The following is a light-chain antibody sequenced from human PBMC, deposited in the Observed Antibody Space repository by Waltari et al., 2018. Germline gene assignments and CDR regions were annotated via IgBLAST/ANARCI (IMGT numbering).Light chain of an antibody. J-gene: IGKJ2*02. V-gene: IGKV1-39*01. CDR1: QSISTY. CDR3: QQGSSIPST. Sequence: DIQMTQSPSSLSASVGDRVTITCRASQSISTYLNWYRQQSGRAPSLLIYDASNLQSGVPERFSGSGSGTDFSLTISSLQPEDFATYYCQQGSSIPSTFGQGTKVEIK. CDR2: DAS.